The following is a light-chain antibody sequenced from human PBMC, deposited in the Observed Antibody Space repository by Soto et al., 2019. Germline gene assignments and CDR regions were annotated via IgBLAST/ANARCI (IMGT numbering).Light chain of an antibody. CDR3: QQYHNWPLLT. CDR2: GAS. V-gene: IGKV3-15*01. Sequence: EIVMTQSPATLSVSPGERATLSCRASQSVSSNLAWYQQKPGQAPRLLIYGASTRATGIPARFSGSGSGTDSTLTISSLRTEDFAVYYCQQYHNWPLLTFRGRTQVQIK. J-gene: IGKJ4*01. CDR1: QSVSSN.